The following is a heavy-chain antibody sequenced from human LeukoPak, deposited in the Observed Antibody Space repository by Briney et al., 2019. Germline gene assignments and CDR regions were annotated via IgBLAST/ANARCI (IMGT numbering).Heavy chain of an antibody. D-gene: IGHD6-19*01. V-gene: IGHV4-4*07. CDR1: GGSLSSYY. CDR3: ARDLSESSSGWYPDY. CDR2: IYTSEST. Sequence: SETLSLTCTVSGGSLSSYYWSWIRQPAGKGLEWIGRIYTSESTNYNPTLKSRVTMSVHTSKHQFSLKLSSVTAADTAVYYCARDLSESSSGWYPDYWGQGTLVTVSS. J-gene: IGHJ4*02.